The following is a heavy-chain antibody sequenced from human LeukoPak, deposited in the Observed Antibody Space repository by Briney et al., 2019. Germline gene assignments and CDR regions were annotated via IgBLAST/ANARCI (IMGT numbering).Heavy chain of an antibody. Sequence: SETLSLTCAVSGGSISSYYWNWIRQPPGKGLEWIGYIYYSGSTNYNPSLKSRVTISVDTSKNQFSLKLSSVTAADTAVYYCAGGPYDTSFDYWGQGTLVTVSS. D-gene: IGHD3-22*01. CDR2: IYYSGST. J-gene: IGHJ4*02. V-gene: IGHV4-59*08. CDR1: GGSISSYY. CDR3: AGGPYDTSFDY.